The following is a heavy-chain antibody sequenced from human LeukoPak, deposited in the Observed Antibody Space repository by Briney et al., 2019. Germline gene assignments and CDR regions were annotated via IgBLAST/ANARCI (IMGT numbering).Heavy chain of an antibody. CDR2: MYGAGNI. Sequence: GGSLRLSCTASGFTVSTTYMAWVRQAPGKGLEWVSFMYGAGNIYYADSVKGRFTISRDDSTNTLYLQMNNLEAADTAVYYCARGVLGVKPLDYRGQGTLVTVSS. V-gene: IGHV3-53*01. D-gene: IGHD3-10*01. J-gene: IGHJ4*02. CDR3: ARGVLGVKPLDY. CDR1: GFTVSTTY.